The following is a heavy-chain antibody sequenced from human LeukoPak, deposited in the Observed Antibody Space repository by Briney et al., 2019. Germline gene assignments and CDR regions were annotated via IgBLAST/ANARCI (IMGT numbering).Heavy chain of an antibody. J-gene: IGHJ3*02. CDR1: GGSISSSSYY. D-gene: IGHD1-1*01. Sequence: SQTLPLTCTVSGGSISSSSYYWGWIRQPPGKGLEWIGSIYYSGSTYYNPSLKSRVTISVDTSKNQFSLKLSSVTAADTAVYYCARENDSAFDIWGQGTMVTVSS. V-gene: IGHV4-39*07. CDR3: ARENDSAFDI. CDR2: IYYSGST.